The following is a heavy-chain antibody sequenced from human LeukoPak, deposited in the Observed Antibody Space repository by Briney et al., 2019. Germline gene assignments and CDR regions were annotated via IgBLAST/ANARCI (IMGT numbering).Heavy chain of an antibody. CDR2: FDPEDGET. D-gene: IGHD2-21*02. CDR1: GYTLTELS. J-gene: IGHJ4*02. V-gene: IGHV1-24*01. CDR3: ATDLVVTHHFDY. Sequence: ASVKVSSKVSGYTLTELSMHWVRQAPGKGLEWMGGFDPEDGETIYAQKFQGRVTMTEDTSTDTAYMELSSLRSEDTAVYYCATDLVVTHHFDYWGQGTLVTVSS.